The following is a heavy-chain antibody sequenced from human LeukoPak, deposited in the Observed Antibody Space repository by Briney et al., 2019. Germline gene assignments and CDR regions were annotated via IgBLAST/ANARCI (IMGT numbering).Heavy chain of an antibody. D-gene: IGHD6-13*01. CDR1: GYTFTSYG. Sequence: GASVTVSCKASGYTFTSYGISWVRQAPGQGLEWMGWISAYNGNTNYAQKLQGRVTMTTDTSTSTAYMELRSLRSDDTAVYHCAAMYVAAAAFDYWGQGTLVTVSS. CDR3: AAMYVAAAAFDY. CDR2: ISAYNGNT. J-gene: IGHJ4*02. V-gene: IGHV1-18*01.